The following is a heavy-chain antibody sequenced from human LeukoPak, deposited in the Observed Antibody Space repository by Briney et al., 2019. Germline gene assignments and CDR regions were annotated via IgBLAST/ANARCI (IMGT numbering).Heavy chain of an antibody. CDR3: ARDSSSSFDY. V-gene: IGHV3-23*01. J-gene: IGHJ4*02. CDR2: ISGSGGST. CDR1: GFTFSSYG. Sequence: GGSLRLSCAASGFTFSSYGMSWVRQAPGKGLEWVSIISGSGGSTYYADSVQGRFTISRDNAKNSLYLQMNSLRAEDTAVYYCARDSSSSFDYWGQGTLVTVSS. D-gene: IGHD6-6*01.